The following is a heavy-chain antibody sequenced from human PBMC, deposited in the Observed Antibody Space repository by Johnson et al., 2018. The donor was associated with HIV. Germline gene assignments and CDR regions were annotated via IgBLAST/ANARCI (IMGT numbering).Heavy chain of an antibody. J-gene: IGHJ3*02. Sequence: VQLVESGGGLLKPGGSLSLSCQAPELTFGNPWMTWFRRAQGRGREWVARFKTKPDGGPTASSEPVKAGSTISRDDSKNTLYLQMNSLKPEDTAVYYCTTDWYSSSWYGNAFDIWGQGTMVTVSS. CDR2: FKTKPDGGPT. CDR3: TTDWYSSSWYGNAFDI. V-gene: IGHV3-15*01. CDR1: ELTFGNPW. D-gene: IGHD6-13*01.